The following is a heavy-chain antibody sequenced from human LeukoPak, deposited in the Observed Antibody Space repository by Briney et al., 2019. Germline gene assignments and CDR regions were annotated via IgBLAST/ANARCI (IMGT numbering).Heavy chain of an antibody. Sequence: ASVKVSCKASGYTFTSYGISWVRQAPGQGLEWMGWISAYNGNTNQAQKFQGRVTMTADTSTSTAYMELRSLRSDGTAVYYCARDGTRAYNWFDPWGQGTLVTVSS. V-gene: IGHV1-18*01. J-gene: IGHJ5*02. CDR2: ISAYNGNT. CDR1: GYTFTSYG. D-gene: IGHD1-26*01. CDR3: ARDGTRAYNWFDP.